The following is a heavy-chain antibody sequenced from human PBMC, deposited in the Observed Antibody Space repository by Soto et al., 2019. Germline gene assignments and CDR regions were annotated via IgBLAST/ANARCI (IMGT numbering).Heavy chain of an antibody. CDR1: GFTFSSYA. Sequence: GGSLRLSCAASGFTFSSYAMHWVRQAPGKGLEWVAVISYDGSNKYYADSVKGRFTISRDNSKNTLYLQMNSLRAEDTAVYYCARDPHSSGYYPGPFDYWGRGTLVTVSS. V-gene: IGHV3-30-3*01. D-gene: IGHD3-22*01. CDR2: ISYDGSNK. J-gene: IGHJ4*02. CDR3: ARDPHSSGYYPGPFDY.